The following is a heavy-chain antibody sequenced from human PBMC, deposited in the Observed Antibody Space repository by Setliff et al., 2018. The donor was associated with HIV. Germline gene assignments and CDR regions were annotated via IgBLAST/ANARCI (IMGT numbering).Heavy chain of an antibody. CDR1: GYSFNSYA. D-gene: IGHD1-26*01. V-gene: IGHV1-2*02. Sequence: ASVKVSCKASGYSFNSYAISWVRQAPGQGLEWMGWINPNSGGTNYAQKFHGRVTMTTDTSISTAYMVLSRLRSDDAAMYYCASSGGYPDYFDYWGQGTLVTVSS. CDR2: INPNSGGT. J-gene: IGHJ4*02. CDR3: ASSGGYPDYFDY.